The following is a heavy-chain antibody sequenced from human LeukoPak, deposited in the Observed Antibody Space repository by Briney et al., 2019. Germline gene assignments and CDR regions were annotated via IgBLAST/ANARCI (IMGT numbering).Heavy chain of an antibody. Sequence: GGSVRVSCPASGFTFSSYEMNWVRQAPGKGLEWVSYINSSGSTIYYADSVKGRFTISRDNAKNSLYLQMNSLRAEDTAVYYCARRAVDDAFDIWGKGTMVTVSS. CDR1: GFTFSSYE. J-gene: IGHJ3*02. CDR2: INSSGSTI. D-gene: IGHD3-9*01. CDR3: ARRAVDDAFDI. V-gene: IGHV3-48*03.